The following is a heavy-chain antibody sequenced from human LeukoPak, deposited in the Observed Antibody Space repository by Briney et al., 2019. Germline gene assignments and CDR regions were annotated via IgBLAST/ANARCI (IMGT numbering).Heavy chain of an antibody. D-gene: IGHD3-3*01. CDR1: GGSISSSSYY. CDR3: ARQSYDDRPFDY. Sequence: SETLSLTCTVSGGSISSSSYYWGWIRQPPGKGLEWIGTIYYSWGTYYNPSLKSRVTISIDTSKNQFSLKLRSLTAADTAVYYCARQSYDDRPFDYWGQGILVTVSS. V-gene: IGHV4-39*01. J-gene: IGHJ4*02. CDR2: IYYSWGT.